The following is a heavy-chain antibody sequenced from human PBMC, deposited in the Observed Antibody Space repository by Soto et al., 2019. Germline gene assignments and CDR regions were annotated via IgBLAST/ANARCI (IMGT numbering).Heavy chain of an antibody. CDR3: ALAPYYGE. D-gene: IGHD3-10*01. V-gene: IGHV3-73*02. J-gene: IGHJ3*01. CDR1: GFTFSDSS. Sequence: EVQLVESGGNLVQPGGSLKLSCAASGFTFSDSSIHWVCQASGKGLEWLGRVRSKDHRHATAYAASLTGRFIISRDVSKNTAYLQMKSLQIDDTAVYSCALAPYYGEWGQGTKVTDSP. CDR2: VRSKDHRHAT.